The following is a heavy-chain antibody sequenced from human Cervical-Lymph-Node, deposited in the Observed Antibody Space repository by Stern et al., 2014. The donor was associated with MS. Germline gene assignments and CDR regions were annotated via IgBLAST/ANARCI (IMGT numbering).Heavy chain of an antibody. CDR2: ISAENNST. J-gene: IGHJ4*02. V-gene: IGHV1-18*01. CDR3: ARGGSRVPTISGGIFDY. CDR1: GYSFTTYG. Sequence: VQLEESGAEVKKPGASVKVSCKTSGYSFTTYGISWLRQAPGQGLEWMGWISAENNSTNYAQKFLGRVTMTTDPSNNTAYMELRSLRSDDTAMYYCARGGSRVPTISGGIFDYTGQGTLVTVSS. D-gene: IGHD5-12*01.